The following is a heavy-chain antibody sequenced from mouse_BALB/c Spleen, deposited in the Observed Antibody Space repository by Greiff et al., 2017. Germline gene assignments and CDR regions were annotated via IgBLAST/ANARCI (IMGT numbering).Heavy chain of an antibody. CDR3: TRDAPLYYDYDDRFAY. CDR1: GFTFSSYT. Sequence: DVQLVESGGGLVKPGGSLKLSCAASGFTFSSYTMSWVRQTPEKRLEWVATISSGGSYTYYPDSVKGRFTISRDNAKNTLYLQMSSLNSEDTAMYYCTRDAPLYYDYDDRFAYWGQGTLVTVSA. V-gene: IGHV5-6-4*01. CDR2: ISSGGSYT. J-gene: IGHJ3*01. D-gene: IGHD2-4*01.